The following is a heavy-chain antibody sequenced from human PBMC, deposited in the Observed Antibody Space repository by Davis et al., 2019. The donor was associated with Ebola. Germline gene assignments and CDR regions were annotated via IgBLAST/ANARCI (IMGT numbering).Heavy chain of an antibody. Sequence: SVKVSCKASGGTFSSYAISWVRQAPGQGLEWMGRIIPILGIANYAQKFQGRVTITADKSTSTAYMELSSLRSEDTAVYYCARDCSSTSCYFNWGQGTLVTVSS. V-gene: IGHV1-69*04. D-gene: IGHD2-2*01. CDR3: ARDCSSTSCYFN. CDR2: IIPILGIA. J-gene: IGHJ4*02. CDR1: GGTFSSYA.